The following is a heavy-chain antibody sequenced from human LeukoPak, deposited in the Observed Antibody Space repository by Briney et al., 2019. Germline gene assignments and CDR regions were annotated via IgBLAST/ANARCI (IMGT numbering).Heavy chain of an antibody. Sequence: PGGSLGLSCAASGFTFSSYSMNWVRQAPGKGLEWVSYISSSSSTIYYADSVKGRFTISRDNAKNSLYLQMNSLRAEDTAVYYCARRIAAAGTDLDYWGQGTLVTVSS. V-gene: IGHV3-48*04. CDR3: ARRIAAAGTDLDY. CDR1: GFTFSSYS. J-gene: IGHJ4*02. CDR2: ISSSSSTI. D-gene: IGHD6-13*01.